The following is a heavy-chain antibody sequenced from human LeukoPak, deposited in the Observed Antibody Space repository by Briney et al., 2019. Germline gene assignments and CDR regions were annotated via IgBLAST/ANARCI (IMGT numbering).Heavy chain of an antibody. CDR1: GFTFSNYG. CDR3: AREVPTYYYDSSGLLDY. D-gene: IGHD3-22*01. V-gene: IGHV3-30*03. J-gene: IGHJ4*02. CDR2: ISYDGSNK. Sequence: GGSLRLSCAASGFTFSNYGMHWVRQAPGKGLEWVAIISYDGSNKFYGDSVKGRFTISRDNAKNSLYLQMNSLRAEDTAVYYCAREVPTYYYDSSGLLDYWGQGTLVTVSS.